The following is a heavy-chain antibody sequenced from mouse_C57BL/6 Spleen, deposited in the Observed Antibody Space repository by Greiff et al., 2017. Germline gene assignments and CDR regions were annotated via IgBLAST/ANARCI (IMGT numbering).Heavy chain of an antibody. CDR2: IDPETGGT. V-gene: IGHV1-15*01. Sequence: QVQLQQSGAELVRPGASVTLSCKASGYTFPDYEMHWVKQTPVHGLEWIGAIDPETGGTAYNQKFKGKAILTAAKSSSTAYMELRSLTSEDSAVYYCTRGGTGPGFDYWGQGTPLTVSS. CDR1: GYTFPDYE. D-gene: IGHD4-1*01. CDR3: TRGGTGPGFDY. J-gene: IGHJ2*01.